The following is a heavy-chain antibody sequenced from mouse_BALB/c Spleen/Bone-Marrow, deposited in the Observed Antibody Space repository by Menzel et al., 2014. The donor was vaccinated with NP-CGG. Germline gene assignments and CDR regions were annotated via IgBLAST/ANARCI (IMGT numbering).Heavy chain of an antibody. CDR2: ISNGSSTI. D-gene: IGHD2-4*01. V-gene: IGHV5-17*02. Sequence: DVKLVESGGGLVQPGGSRKLSCAASGFTFSSFGMHWVRQAPEKGLEWVAYISNGSSTIYYADTVKGRFTISRDNPKNTLFLLMTSLRSEDTAMYYCARKGAMITHYYAMDYWGQGTSVTVSS. J-gene: IGHJ4*01. CDR1: GFTFSSFG. CDR3: ARKGAMITHYYAMDY.